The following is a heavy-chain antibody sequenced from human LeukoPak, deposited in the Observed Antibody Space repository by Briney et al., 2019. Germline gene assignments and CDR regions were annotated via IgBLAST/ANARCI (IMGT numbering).Heavy chain of an antibody. CDR1: GGSFSGYY. J-gene: IGHJ4*02. V-gene: IGHV4-34*01. CDR2: INHSGST. CDR3: ARGLGSRFYYDSSGYYQY. D-gene: IGHD3-22*01. Sequence: SETLSLTCAVCGGSFSGYYWSWIRQPPGKGLEWIGEINHSGSTNYNPSLKSRVTISVDTSKNQFSLKLSSVTAADTAVYYCARGLGSRFYYDSSGYYQYWGQGTLVTVSS.